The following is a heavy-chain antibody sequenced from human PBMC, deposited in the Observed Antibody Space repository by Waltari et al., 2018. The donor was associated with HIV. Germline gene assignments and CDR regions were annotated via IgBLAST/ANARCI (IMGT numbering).Heavy chain of an antibody. J-gene: IGHJ4*02. D-gene: IGHD6-19*01. V-gene: IGHV1-2*02. Sequence: QVQLVQSGAEVKKPGASVKVSCKASGYTFTAYYMHWVRQAPGQGLEWMGWIKHRGGGTQYSQKFQGRGTMARHTSFGTAVMELSRLRSDDTAVYYCSRDPLLGVAVADIDYWGQGTLVTVSS. CDR3: SRDPLLGVAVADIDY. CDR2: IKHRGGGT. CDR1: GYTFTAYY.